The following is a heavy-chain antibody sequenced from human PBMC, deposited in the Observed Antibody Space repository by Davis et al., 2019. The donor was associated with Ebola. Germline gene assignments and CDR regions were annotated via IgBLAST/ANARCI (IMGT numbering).Heavy chain of an antibody. Sequence: ASVTVSCKASGYTFTSYYIHWVRQAPGQGLEWMGVINPSDVRITYAKKFQGRVTMTRDTSTSTVYMELSSLRSEDTAVYSFATECPFIVVVPAAKNWFDPWGQRTLVTVSS. CDR2: INPSDVRI. CDR3: ATECPFIVVVPAAKNWFDP. CDR1: GYTFTSYY. D-gene: IGHD2-2*01. V-gene: IGHV1-46*01. J-gene: IGHJ5*02.